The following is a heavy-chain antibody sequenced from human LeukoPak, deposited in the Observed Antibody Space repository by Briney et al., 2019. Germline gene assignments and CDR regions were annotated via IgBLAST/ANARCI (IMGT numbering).Heavy chain of an antibody. Sequence: SETLSLTCTVSGGSISSYYWSWIRQPPGKGLEWIGYIYYSGSTNYNPSLKSRVTISVDTSKNQFSLKLSSVTAADTAVYYCARGTTGRARAPFDYWGQGTLVTVSS. J-gene: IGHJ4*02. CDR2: IYYSGST. CDR1: GGSISSYY. CDR3: ARGTTGRARAPFDY. V-gene: IGHV4-59*01. D-gene: IGHD1-1*01.